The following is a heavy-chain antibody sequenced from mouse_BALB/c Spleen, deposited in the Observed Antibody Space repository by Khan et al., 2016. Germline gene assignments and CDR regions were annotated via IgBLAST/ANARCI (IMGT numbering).Heavy chain of an antibody. CDR1: GYSITSDYA. V-gene: IGHV3-2*02. D-gene: IGHD4-1*01. CDR2: ISYSGST. Sequence: EVKLLESGPGLVKPSQSLSLTCTVTGYSITSDYAWNWIRQFPGNKLEWMGYISYSGSTSYNPSLKSRISITRDTSKNQIFLRLNSVTTEDTATYYRAVELGWFAYWGQGTLVTVSA. J-gene: IGHJ3*01. CDR3: AVELGWFAY.